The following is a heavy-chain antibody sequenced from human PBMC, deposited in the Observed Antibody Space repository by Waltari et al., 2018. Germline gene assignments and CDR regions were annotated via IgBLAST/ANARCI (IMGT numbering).Heavy chain of an antibody. D-gene: IGHD2-8*02. J-gene: IGHJ2*01. V-gene: IGHV3-48*01. CDR2: ISSSSSTI. CDR1: GFPFSSYS. Sequence: EVQLVESGGGLVQPGGSLRLSCAASGFPFSSYSLNWVRQAPGKGLEWVSYISSSSSTIYYADSVKGRFTISRDNAKNSLYLQMNNLRAEDTAVYYCARDGCTGGVCYTAWYFDLWGRGTLVTVSS. CDR3: ARDGCTGGVCYTAWYFDL.